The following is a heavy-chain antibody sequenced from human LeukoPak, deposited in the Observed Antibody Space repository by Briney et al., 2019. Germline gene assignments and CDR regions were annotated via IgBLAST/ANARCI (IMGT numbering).Heavy chain of an antibody. CDR2: ISSNGGST. CDR3: ASGSDTAMVTSIAFDY. J-gene: IGHJ4*02. V-gene: IGHV3-64*01. Sequence: GGSLRLSCAASGFTFSSYAMHWVRQAPGKGLEYVSAISSNGGSTYYANSVKGRFTIPRDNAKNSLYLQMNSLRAEDTAVYYCASGSDTAMVTSIAFDYWGQGTLVTVSS. CDR1: GFTFSSYA. D-gene: IGHD5-18*01.